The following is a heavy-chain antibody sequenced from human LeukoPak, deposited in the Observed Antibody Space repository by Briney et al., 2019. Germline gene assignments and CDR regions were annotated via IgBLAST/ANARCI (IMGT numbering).Heavy chain of an antibody. V-gene: IGHV3-30*04. D-gene: IGHD3-10*01. Sequence: GGSLRLSCAASGFTFSSYAMHWVRQAPGKGLEWVAVISYDGSNKYYADFVKGRFTISRENSKNTLYLQMNSLRAEDTAVYYCARDQEVITPLGQGPDAFDIWGQGTMVTVSS. CDR3: ARDQEVITPLGQGPDAFDI. J-gene: IGHJ3*02. CDR2: ISYDGSNK. CDR1: GFTFSSYA.